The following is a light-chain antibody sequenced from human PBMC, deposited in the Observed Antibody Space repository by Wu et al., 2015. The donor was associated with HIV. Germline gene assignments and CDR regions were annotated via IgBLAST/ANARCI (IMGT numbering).Light chain of an antibody. CDR2: GAS. CDR1: QSVSSSY. V-gene: IGKV3-20*01. Sequence: EIVLTRSPGTLSLSPGERATLSCRASQSVSSSYLAWYQQKPGQAPRLLIYGASSRATGIPDRFSGSGSGTDFTLTISRLEPEDFAVYYCQQYGSSPCLTFGGGTKVEIK. CDR3: QQYGSSPCLT. J-gene: IGKJ4*01.